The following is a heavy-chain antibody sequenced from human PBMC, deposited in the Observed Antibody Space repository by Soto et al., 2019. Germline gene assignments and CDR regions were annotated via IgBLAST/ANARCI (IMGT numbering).Heavy chain of an antibody. Sequence: GGSLRLSCAASGFTFSSYAMSWVRQAPGKGLEWVSAISGSGGSTYYADSVKGRFTISRDNSKSTLYLQMNSLRAEDTAVYYCAKDPGPAAIAEAVAQGRRHDAFDIWGQGTMVTVSS. V-gene: IGHV3-23*01. J-gene: IGHJ3*02. CDR3: AKDPGPAAIAEAVAQGRRHDAFDI. CDR2: ISGSGGST. D-gene: IGHD2-2*02. CDR1: GFTFSSYA.